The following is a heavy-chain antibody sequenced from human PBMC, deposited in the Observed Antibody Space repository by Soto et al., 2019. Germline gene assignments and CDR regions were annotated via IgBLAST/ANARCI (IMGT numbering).Heavy chain of an antibody. CDR1: GGTFSSYA. Sequence: SVKVSCKASGGTFSSYAISWVRQAPGQGLEWMGGIIPIFGTANYAQKFQGRVTITADESTSTAYMELSSLRSEDTAVYYCARDRSGMITFGGVSNWFDPWGQGTLATVSS. J-gene: IGHJ5*02. V-gene: IGHV1-69*13. CDR3: ARDRSGMITFGGVSNWFDP. D-gene: IGHD3-16*01. CDR2: IIPIFGTA.